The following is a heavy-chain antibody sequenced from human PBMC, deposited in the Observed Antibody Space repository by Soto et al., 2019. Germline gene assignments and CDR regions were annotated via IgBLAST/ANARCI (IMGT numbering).Heavy chain of an antibody. CDR2: IYYSGST. CDR1: GGTSVNLG. D-gene: IGHD5-18*01. V-gene: IGHV4-59*11. CDR3: ASGRGYSYGSFDY. J-gene: IGHJ4*02. Sequence: LLTLRLRNTVAGGTSVNLGWIWIRQTPGKGLEWIGYIYYSGSTNYNPSLKSRVTISVDTSKNQFSLKLSSVTAADTAVYYCASGRGYSYGSFDYWGQGTLVTVSS.